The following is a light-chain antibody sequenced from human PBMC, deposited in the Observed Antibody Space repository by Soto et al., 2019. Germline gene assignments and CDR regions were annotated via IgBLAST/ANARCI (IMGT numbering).Light chain of an antibody. CDR2: AAS. CDR1: QGINSW. J-gene: IGKJ5*01. CDR3: QQYYSNPLT. V-gene: IGKV1D-16*01. Sequence: SQASVRAYVGDQITIIIRASQGINSWLPWYQQKPGKAPKLLIYAASNLQSGVPSRFSGSGSGTDFTLTISGLQSEDFATYYCQQYYSNPLTFGQGTRLDI.